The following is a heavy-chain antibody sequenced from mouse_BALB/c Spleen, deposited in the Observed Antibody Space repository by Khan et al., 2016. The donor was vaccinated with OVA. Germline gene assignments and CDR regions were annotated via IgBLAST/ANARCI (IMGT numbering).Heavy chain of an antibody. V-gene: IGHV1-20*02. CDR2: INPHIGET. Sequence: EVQLQESGPELVKPGASVKISCKASGYSFTGYFIHWVMQSHGKSLEWIGRINPHIGETFYNQKFRGKATLTVDESSSTAHMELRSLASEDSAVYCCARIYGCYFDYWGQGTTLTVSS. CDR1: GYSFTGYF. D-gene: IGHD1-1*01. J-gene: IGHJ2*01. CDR3: ARIYGCYFDY.